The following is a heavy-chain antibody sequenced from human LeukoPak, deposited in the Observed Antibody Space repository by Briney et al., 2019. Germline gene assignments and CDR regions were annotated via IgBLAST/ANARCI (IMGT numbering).Heavy chain of an antibody. CDR3: ARSGSFFDI. D-gene: IGHD3-10*01. CDR2: IYPGDSDT. J-gene: IGHJ3*02. Sequence: GESLKISCQGSGSPFTSYWIGWVRQLPGKGLDGMGIIYPGDSDTRYSPSFQGQVTISADKSISTAYLQWSSLKASDTAMYYCARSGSFFDIWGQGTMVTVSS. V-gene: IGHV5-51*01. CDR1: GSPFTSYW.